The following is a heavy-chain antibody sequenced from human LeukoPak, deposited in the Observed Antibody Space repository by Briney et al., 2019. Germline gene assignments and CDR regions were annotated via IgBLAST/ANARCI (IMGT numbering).Heavy chain of an antibody. V-gene: IGHV3-9*03. D-gene: IGHD6-19*01. CDR1: GFIFDDYA. J-gene: IGHJ4*02. Sequence: GGSLRLSCAASGFIFDDYAMHWVRQAPGKGLEWVSGISWNSDSIGYADSVKGRFTISRDNAKNSLYLQMNSLKAEDMALYYCAKDKYSSGRSTCFDYWGQGTLVTVSS. CDR2: ISWNSDSI. CDR3: AKDKYSSGRSTCFDY.